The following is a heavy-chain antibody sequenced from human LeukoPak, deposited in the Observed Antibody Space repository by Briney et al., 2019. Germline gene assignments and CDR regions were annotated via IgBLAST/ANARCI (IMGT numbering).Heavy chain of an antibody. Sequence: GGSLRLSCVASGFSLSGYWMYWVRQAPGEGLMYISRNNGDGSTTNYADVVKGRFTMSRDNVKNTLYLQMNSLRVEDTAVYYCARDPRNVGLAPWGQGTLVTVSS. V-gene: IGHV3-74*01. J-gene: IGHJ5*02. CDR1: GFSLSGYW. D-gene: IGHD2-15*01. CDR2: NNGDGSTT. CDR3: ARDPRNVGLAP.